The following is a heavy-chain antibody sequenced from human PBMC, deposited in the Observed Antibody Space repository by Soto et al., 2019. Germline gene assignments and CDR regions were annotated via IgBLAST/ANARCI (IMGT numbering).Heavy chain of an antibody. CDR1: GGTFMNYP. CDR2: IFPLTDIP. CDR3: ARGPLVVLNYFES. Sequence: QVQLVQSGTEVKKPGSSVKVSCKASGGTFMNYPINWVRQAPGQGLEWMGSIFPLTDIPDYAQNFQARLKISADKSTSTAYMELSSLTSDDTAMYFCARGPLVVLNYFESWGQGTLVTVSS. V-gene: IGHV1-69*02. J-gene: IGHJ4*02.